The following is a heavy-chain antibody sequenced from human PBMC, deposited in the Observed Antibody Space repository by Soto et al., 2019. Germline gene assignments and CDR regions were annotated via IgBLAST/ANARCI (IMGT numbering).Heavy chain of an antibody. J-gene: IGHJ3*02. D-gene: IGHD1-1*01. CDR3: ARWNRGVTAFDI. V-gene: IGHV1-69*01. Sequence: QVQLVQSGAEVKKPGSSVKVSGKAYGGTFSSYAISWVREAPGQGLEWMGGIIPIFGTANYAQKFQGRVTITADESTSTAYMELSSLRSEDTAVYYCARWNRGVTAFDIWGQGTMVTVSS. CDR2: IIPIFGTA. CDR1: GGTFSSYA.